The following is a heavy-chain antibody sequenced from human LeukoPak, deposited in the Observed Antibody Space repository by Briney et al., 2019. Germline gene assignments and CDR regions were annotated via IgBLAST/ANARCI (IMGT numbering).Heavy chain of an antibody. CDR2: IYTSGST. V-gene: IGHV4-4*07. D-gene: IGHD2-2*01. Sequence: SETLSLTCTVSGGSISSYYWSWVRQPAGKGLEWIGRIYTSGSTNYNPSLKSRVTMSVDTSKNQFSLKLSSVTAADTAVYYCARDSPLCGCSSTSCYPSYYYGMDVWGQGTTVTVSS. CDR3: ARDSPLCGCSSTSCYPSYYYGMDV. CDR1: GGSISSYY. J-gene: IGHJ6*02.